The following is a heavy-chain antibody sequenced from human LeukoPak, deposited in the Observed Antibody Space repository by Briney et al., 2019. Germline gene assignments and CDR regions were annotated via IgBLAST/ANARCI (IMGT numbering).Heavy chain of an antibody. CDR3: ARAADSSGYLLAYFDY. CDR1: GFTFSSYN. V-gene: IGHV3-21*01. CDR2: ISGSSSYM. J-gene: IGHJ4*02. D-gene: IGHD3-22*01. Sequence: NPGGSLRLSCAASGFTFSSYNMNWVRQAPGKGLEWVSSISGSSSYMYYADSVKGRFTISRDNSRNTLYLQMNSLRAEDTAVYYCARAADSSGYLLAYFDYWGQGTLVTVSS.